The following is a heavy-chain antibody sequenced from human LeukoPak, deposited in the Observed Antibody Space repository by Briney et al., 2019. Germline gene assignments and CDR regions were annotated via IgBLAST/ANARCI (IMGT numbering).Heavy chain of an antibody. V-gene: IGHV4-39*07. CDR1: GGSISSSSYY. CDR2: IYYSGST. CDR3: AREGKRDGYNY. Sequence: SETPSLTCTVSGGSISSSSYYWGWIRQPPGKGLEWIGSIYYSGSTYYNPSLKSRVTISVDTSKNQFSLKLSSVTAADTAVYYCAREGKRDGYNYWGQGTLVTVSS. J-gene: IGHJ4*02. D-gene: IGHD5-24*01.